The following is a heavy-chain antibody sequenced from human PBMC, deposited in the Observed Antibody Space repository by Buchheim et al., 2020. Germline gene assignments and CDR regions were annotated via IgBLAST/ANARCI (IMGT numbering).Heavy chain of an antibody. D-gene: IGHD3-9*01. CDR3: ARVPMPDDILTLYYYGIDV. CDR1: GGSFSGYY. Sequence: QVQLQQWGAGLLKPSETLSLTCAVYGGSFSGYYWSWIRQPPGKGLEWIGEINHSGSTNYNPSLKSRVTISVDTSKNQFSLKLSSVTAADTAVYYCARVPMPDDILTLYYYGIDVLGQGTT. J-gene: IGHJ6*02. CDR2: INHSGST. V-gene: IGHV4-34*01.